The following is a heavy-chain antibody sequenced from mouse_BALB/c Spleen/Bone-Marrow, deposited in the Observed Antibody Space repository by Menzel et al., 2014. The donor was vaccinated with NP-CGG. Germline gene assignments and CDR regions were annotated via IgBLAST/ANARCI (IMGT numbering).Heavy chain of an antibody. D-gene: IGHD1-1*01. Sequence: EVQLQQSGAELVKPGASVKLSCTASGFNIKDTYMHWVKQRPEQGLEWIGRIDPANGNTKYDPKFQGKATITADTSSNTAYLQLSSLTSEDTAVYYCAKYYYGNSLFAYWGQGTLVTVSA. CDR2: IDPANGNT. V-gene: IGHV14-3*02. J-gene: IGHJ3*01. CDR3: AKYYYGNSLFAY. CDR1: GFNIKDTY.